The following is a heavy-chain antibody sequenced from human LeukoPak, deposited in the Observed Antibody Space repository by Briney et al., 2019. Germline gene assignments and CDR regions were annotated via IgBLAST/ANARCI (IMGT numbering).Heavy chain of an antibody. Sequence: SETLSLTCTVSGGSISSYYWSWIRQPPGKGLEWIGYIYYSGSTYYNPSLKSRVTISVDTSKNQFSLKLSSVTAADTAVYYCARTPLAMVNPYYFDYWGQGTLVTVSS. D-gene: IGHD5-18*01. V-gene: IGHV4-59*08. CDR3: ARTPLAMVNPYYFDY. CDR2: IYYSGST. J-gene: IGHJ4*02. CDR1: GGSISSYY.